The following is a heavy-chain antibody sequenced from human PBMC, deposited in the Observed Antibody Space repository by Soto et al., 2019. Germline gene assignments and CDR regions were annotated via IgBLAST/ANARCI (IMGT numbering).Heavy chain of an antibody. D-gene: IGHD3-10*01. Sequence: SETLSLTCTVSGGPIGSYYWNWIRQSPGKGLEWIGYIYYTGSTNYNPSFKSRVTISVDTSKNQFSLKMRSVTAADTAIYYCARVMKALVRGVTRAWFDPWGQGTLVTVSS. CDR3: ARVMKALVRGVTRAWFDP. J-gene: IGHJ5*02. CDR2: IYYTGST. V-gene: IGHV4-59*12. CDR1: GGPIGSYY.